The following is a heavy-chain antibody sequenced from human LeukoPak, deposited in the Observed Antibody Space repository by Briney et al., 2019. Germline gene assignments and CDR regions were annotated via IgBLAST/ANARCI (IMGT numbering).Heavy chain of an antibody. D-gene: IGHD3-10*01. Sequence: GGSLRLSCAASGFTFSYAWMSWVRQAPGKRLEWVGRVKSNTDGGTAHYAAPVNGRFAISRDDSKNTLYLQMNSLKTEDTAVYYCTTTVKYVSGRYRGYFDYWGQGTLVTVSS. CDR3: TTTVKYVSGRYRGYFDY. CDR2: VKSNTDGGTA. J-gene: IGHJ4*02. CDR1: GFTFSYAW. V-gene: IGHV3-15*01.